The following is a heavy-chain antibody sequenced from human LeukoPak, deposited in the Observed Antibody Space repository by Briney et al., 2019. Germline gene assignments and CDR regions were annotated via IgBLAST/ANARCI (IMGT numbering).Heavy chain of an antibody. D-gene: IGHD3-22*01. CDR2: ISSDGTNK. Sequence: GGSLRLSCAASGFTVSSNCMSWVRQAPGKGLEWVALISSDGTNKYYGDSLKGRFTISRDNSKNTLYLQMNTLRAEDTAVYYCARESSSGPFAYYFDYWGQGTLVTVSS. CDR3: ARESSSGPFAYYFDY. V-gene: IGHV3-30*03. CDR1: GFTVSSNC. J-gene: IGHJ4*02.